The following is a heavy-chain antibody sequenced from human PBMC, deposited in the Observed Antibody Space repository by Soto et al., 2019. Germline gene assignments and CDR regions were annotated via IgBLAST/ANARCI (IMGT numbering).Heavy chain of an antibody. CDR2: IDPSDSYT. Sequence: GESLKISCKGSGYSFISYWITWVRQMPGKGLEWMGRIDPSDSYTNYSPSFQGHVTISVDKSISTAYLQWSSLRASDTAMYYCARHRDYFDGSTYYYVFDYWGQGTLVTVSS. J-gene: IGHJ4*02. D-gene: IGHD3-22*01. CDR1: GYSFISYW. CDR3: ARHRDYFDGSTYYYVFDY. V-gene: IGHV5-10-1*01.